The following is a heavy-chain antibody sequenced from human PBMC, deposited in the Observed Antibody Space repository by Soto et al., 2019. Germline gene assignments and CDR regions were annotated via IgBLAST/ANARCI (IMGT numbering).Heavy chain of an antibody. D-gene: IGHD2-2*01. J-gene: IGHJ4*02. V-gene: IGHV3-33*01. Sequence: GGSLRLSCAASGFTFSSYGMHWVRQAPGKGLEWVAVIWYDGSNKYYADSVKGRFTISRDNSKNTLYLQMNSLRAEDTAVYYCAREGCSSTSCYPDYWGQGTLVTVSS. CDR2: IWYDGSNK. CDR1: GFTFSSYG. CDR3: AREGCSSTSCYPDY.